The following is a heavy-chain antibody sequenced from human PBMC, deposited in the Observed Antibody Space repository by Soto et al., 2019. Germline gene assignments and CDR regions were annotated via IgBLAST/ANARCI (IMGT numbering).Heavy chain of an antibody. CDR1: GFTFSSYW. D-gene: IGHD3-10*01. CDR2: MNEDGGTT. Sequence: EVQLVESGGGLVRPGGSLRLSCAASGFTFSSYWMHWVRQAPGKGLVWVSRMNEDGGTTDYADSVKGRFTISRDNAKNTLYLQMNSLRVEDKAVYYCPSDLSGRADVWGQGTTVSVSS. V-gene: IGHV3-74*02. CDR3: PSDLSGRADV. J-gene: IGHJ6*02.